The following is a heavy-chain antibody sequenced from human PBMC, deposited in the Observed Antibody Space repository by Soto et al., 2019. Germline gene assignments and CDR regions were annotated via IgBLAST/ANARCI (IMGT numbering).Heavy chain of an antibody. Sequence: QVPLVQSGAEVKKPGASVKVSCKASGYTFTGYYMHWVRQAPGQGLEWMGWINPNSGGTNYAQKFQGRVTMTRDTSISTAYMELSRLRSDDTAVYYCARAANYDFWGGYYYGMDVWGQGTTVTVSS. J-gene: IGHJ6*02. D-gene: IGHD3-3*01. CDR1: GYTFTGYY. CDR2: INPNSGGT. CDR3: ARAANYDFWGGYYYGMDV. V-gene: IGHV1-2*02.